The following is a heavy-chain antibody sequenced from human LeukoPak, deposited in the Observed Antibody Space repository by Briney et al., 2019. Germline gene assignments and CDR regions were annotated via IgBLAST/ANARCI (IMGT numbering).Heavy chain of an antibody. D-gene: IGHD6-19*01. J-gene: IGHJ4*02. CDR1: GGSISSSSYY. CDR2: IYYSGST. V-gene: IGHV4-39*01. CDR3: ARHDARGWSKIDY. Sequence: SETLSLTCTVSGGSISSSSYYWGWIRQPPGKGLEWIGSIYYSGSTYYNPSLKRRVTISVDTSKNQFSLKLSSVTAADTAVYYCARHDARGWSKIDYWGQGTLVTVSS.